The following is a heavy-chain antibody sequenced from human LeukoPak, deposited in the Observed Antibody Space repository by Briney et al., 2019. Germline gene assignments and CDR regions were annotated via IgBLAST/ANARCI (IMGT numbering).Heavy chain of an antibody. V-gene: IGHV3-33*01. J-gene: IGHJ4*02. Sequence: GGSLRLSCAASGFIFSNDAMHWVRQAPGKGLEWVAFIWFDGSNKHYADSVKGRFTISRDNSEDTLYLQMNNVRADDTAVYYCARYTYKHDCWGQGTLVTVSS. D-gene: IGHD5-24*01. CDR1: GFIFSNDA. CDR3: ARYTYKHDC. CDR2: IWFDGSNK.